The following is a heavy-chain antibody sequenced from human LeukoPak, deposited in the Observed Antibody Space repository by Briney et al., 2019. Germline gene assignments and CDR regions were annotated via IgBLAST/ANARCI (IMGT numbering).Heavy chain of an antibody. J-gene: IGHJ4*02. V-gene: IGHV4-34*01. CDR3: ATTVGATRGWLGY. Sequence: PSETLSLTCAVYGGSFSGYYWSWIRQPPGKGLEWIGEINHSGSTNYNPSLKSRVTISVDTSKNQFSLKLSSVTALDTAVYYCATTVGATRGWLGYWGQGSPVTVSS. CDR2: INHSGST. D-gene: IGHD1-26*01. CDR1: GGSFSGYY.